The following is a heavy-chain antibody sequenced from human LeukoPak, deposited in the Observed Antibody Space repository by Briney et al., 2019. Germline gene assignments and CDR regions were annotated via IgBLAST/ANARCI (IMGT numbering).Heavy chain of an antibody. J-gene: IGHJ5*02. CDR3: AREAWYYYGSGSYSNWFDP. Sequence: GGSLRLSCAASGFTVSSNYMCWVRQAPGKGLEWVSVIYSGGSTYYADSVKGRFTISRDNSKNTLYLQMNSLRAEDTAVYYCAREAWYYYGSGSYSNWFDPWGQGTLVTVSS. CDR1: GFTVSSNY. D-gene: IGHD3-10*01. CDR2: IYSGGST. V-gene: IGHV3-66*02.